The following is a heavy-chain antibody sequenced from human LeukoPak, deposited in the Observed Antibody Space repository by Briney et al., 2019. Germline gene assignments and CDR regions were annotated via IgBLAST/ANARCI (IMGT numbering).Heavy chain of an antibody. D-gene: IGHD6-19*01. CDR2: MNPNSGNT. V-gene: IGHV1-8*01. Sequence: ASVKVSCKASGYTFTSYDINWVRQATGQGLEWMGWMNPNSGNTGYAQKFQGRVTMTRNTSISTAYMELSSLRSEDTAVYYCGRGLWLDDSYYYYGMDVWGQGTTVTVSS. CDR3: GRGLWLDDSYYYYGMDV. J-gene: IGHJ6*02. CDR1: GYTFTSYD.